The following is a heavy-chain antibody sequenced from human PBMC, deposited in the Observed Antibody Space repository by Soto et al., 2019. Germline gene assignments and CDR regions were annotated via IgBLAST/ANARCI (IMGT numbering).Heavy chain of an antibody. D-gene: IGHD2-15*01. CDR3: ARQFCSGGSCYSP. V-gene: IGHV4-59*02. J-gene: IGHJ5*02. CDR2: VYYGGIT. Sequence: ETLSPTCDVSASSVSSYSWSWIRQPPGKGLEWIGYVYYGGITNYNPSLKSRVTMSVDTSKSQFSLKLSSVTAADTAVYYCARQFCSGGSCYSPWGQGNLVTVSA. CDR1: ASSVSSYS.